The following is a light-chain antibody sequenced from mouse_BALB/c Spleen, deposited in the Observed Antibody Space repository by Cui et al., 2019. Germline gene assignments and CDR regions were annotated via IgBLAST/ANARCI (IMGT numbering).Light chain of an antibody. V-gene: IGKV4-68*01. Sequence: QIVLTQSPALMSASPGEKVTMTCSASSSVSYMYWYQQKPRDSPKPWIYLTSNLASGVPARFSGSGSGTSYSLTISSMEAEDAATYYCQQWSSNPLTFGAGTKLELK. CDR1: SSVSY. CDR2: LTS. J-gene: IGKJ5*01. CDR3: QQWSSNPLT.